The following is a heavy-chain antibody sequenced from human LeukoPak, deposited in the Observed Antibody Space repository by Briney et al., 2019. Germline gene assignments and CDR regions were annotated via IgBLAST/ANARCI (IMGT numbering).Heavy chain of an antibody. Sequence: VGSLRLSCAASGFTFSSYSMNWVRQAPGKGLEWVSSISSSSSYIYYADSVKGRFTISRDNAKNSLYLQMNSLRAEDTAVYYCARDPFGDVVVEEDVWGKGTTVTVSS. CDR1: GFTFSSYS. CDR2: ISSSSSYI. CDR3: ARDPFGDVVVEEDV. V-gene: IGHV3-21*01. J-gene: IGHJ6*04. D-gene: IGHD2-2*01.